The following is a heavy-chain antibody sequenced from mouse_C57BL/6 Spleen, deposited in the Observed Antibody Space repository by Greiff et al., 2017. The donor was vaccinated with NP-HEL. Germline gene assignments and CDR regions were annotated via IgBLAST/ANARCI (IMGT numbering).Heavy chain of an antibody. Sequence: EVHLVESGGGLVKPGGSLKLSCAASGFTFSSYTMSWVRQTPEKRLEWVATISGGGGNTYYPDSVKGRFTISRDTAKNTLYLPMSSLRSEDTALYYCARGNYVYYAMDYWGQGTSVTVAS. J-gene: IGHJ4*01. V-gene: IGHV5-9*01. CDR2: ISGGGGNT. CDR1: GFTFSSYT. CDR3: ARGNYVYYAMDY. D-gene: IGHD2-1*01.